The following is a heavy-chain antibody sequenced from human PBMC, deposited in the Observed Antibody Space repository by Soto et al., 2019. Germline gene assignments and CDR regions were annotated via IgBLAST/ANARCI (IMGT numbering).Heavy chain of an antibody. D-gene: IGHD3-22*01. CDR1: GFTLRACC. J-gene: IGHJ4*02. Sequence: GGSLKLSCAAPGFTLRACCTRRVRQAPGKGLEWVAHIKQDGSEKVYVDSLKGRFTLSRDTAKNSLYLHMNSLRVEDTALYYCAKDYYSDSNGSHFDYWGQGT. V-gene: IGHV3-7*03. CDR3: AKDYYSDSNGSHFDY. CDR2: IKQDGSEK.